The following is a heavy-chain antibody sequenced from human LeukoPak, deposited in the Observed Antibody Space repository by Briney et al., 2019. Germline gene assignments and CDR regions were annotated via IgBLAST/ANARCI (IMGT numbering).Heavy chain of an antibody. Sequence: SETLSLTCAVSGGSISSGGYSWSWIRQPPGKGLEWIGYIYHSGSTYYNPSLKSRVTISVDRSKNQFSLKLSSVTAADTAVYYCARDRGWAWFEPWGQGTLVTVSS. J-gene: IGHJ5*02. D-gene: IGHD3-10*01. CDR1: GGSISSGGYS. CDR2: IYHSGST. V-gene: IGHV4-30-2*01. CDR3: ARDRGWAWFEP.